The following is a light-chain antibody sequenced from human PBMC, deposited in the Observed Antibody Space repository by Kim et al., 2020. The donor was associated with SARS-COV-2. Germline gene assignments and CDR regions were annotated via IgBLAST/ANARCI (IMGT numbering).Light chain of an antibody. Sequence: SELTQDPAVSVALGQTVRITCQGDSLRSYYATWYQQKPRQAPVLVIYGRNNRPSGVPDRFSGSASGNTASLTISGAQAEDEADFYCQSRDSGGNVVFGGGTKLTVL. CDR3: QSRDSGGNVV. J-gene: IGLJ2*01. CDR2: GRN. V-gene: IGLV3-19*01. CDR1: SLRSYY.